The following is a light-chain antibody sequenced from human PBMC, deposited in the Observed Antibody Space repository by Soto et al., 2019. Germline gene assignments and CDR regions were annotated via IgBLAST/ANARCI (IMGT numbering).Light chain of an antibody. CDR2: EAT. V-gene: IGLV2-23*01. CDR1: NNDVGGYRL. J-gene: IGLJ6*01. CDR3: CPYLRVSILV. Sequence: QSALDQPASVSGSPGQSITISCTGTNNDVGGYRLVSWYQQYSGKAPELIIYEATKRPSGVSDRFSGSKSGNTAILTLSGLQAEYVSDYCYCPYLRVSILVFGRRTKET.